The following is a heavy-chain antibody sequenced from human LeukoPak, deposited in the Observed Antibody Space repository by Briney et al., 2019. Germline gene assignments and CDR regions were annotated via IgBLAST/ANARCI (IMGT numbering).Heavy chain of an antibody. V-gene: IGHV1-3*01. CDR3: ARARWTSTVTTYYLDY. D-gene: IGHD4-17*01. CDR1: GYIFSDYA. CDR2: SNAGNGKT. Sequence: ASVKVSCKASGYIFSDYAIQWVRQAPGQGLEWMGWSNAGNGKTKYSQKFQGRVTITRDTSESTAYLDLSGVRSEDTAVYYCARARWTSTVTTYYLDYWGQGTLVTVSS. J-gene: IGHJ4*02.